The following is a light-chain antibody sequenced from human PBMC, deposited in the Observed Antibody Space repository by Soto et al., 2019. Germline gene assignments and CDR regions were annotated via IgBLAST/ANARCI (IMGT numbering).Light chain of an antibody. CDR3: QQYGGSLIT. CDR2: GAS. Sequence: EMVITQSPATLSVYHGERATLSCRASQSVTTRLAWYQHKPGQAPRLRMSGASSRASGVPVRFSGSGSGTDFTLTISRLEPEDFALYYCQQYGGSLITFCLGTRLEFK. J-gene: IGKJ5*01. V-gene: IGKV3-20*01. CDR1: QSVTTR.